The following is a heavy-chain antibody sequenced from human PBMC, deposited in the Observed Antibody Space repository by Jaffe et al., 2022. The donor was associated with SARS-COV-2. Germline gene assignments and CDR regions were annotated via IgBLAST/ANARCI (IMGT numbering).Heavy chain of an antibody. V-gene: IGHV3-7*01. CDR3: ARDGGAPQFDY. Sequence: EVQLVESGGGLVQPGESLRLSCIASGFTFTTFRMSWVRQAPGKGLEWVANIGPDGYGKHFADSVEGRFTISRDNTKNSVYLQMNGLRDEDTAVYYCARDGGAPQFDYWGQGALVTVSS. D-gene: IGHD3-16*01. J-gene: IGHJ4*02. CDR2: IGPDGYGK. CDR1: GFTFTTFR.